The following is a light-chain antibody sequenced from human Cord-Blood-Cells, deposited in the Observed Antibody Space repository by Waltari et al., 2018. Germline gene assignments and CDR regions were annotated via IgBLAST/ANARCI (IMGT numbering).Light chain of an antibody. CDR2: DVS. Sequence: QSALTQPRSVSGSPGQSVTISCTGTSSAVGGSYYVSWYQQLPGKAPKLMIYDVSKRPSGVPDRFSGSKSGNTASLTISGLQAEDEADYYCCSYAGSYTLVFGGGTKLTVL. V-gene: IGLV2-11*01. J-gene: IGLJ2*01. CDR3: CSYAGSYTLV. CDR1: SSAVGGSYY.